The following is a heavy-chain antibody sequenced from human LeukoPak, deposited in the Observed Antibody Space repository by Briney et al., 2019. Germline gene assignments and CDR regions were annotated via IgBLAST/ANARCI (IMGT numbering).Heavy chain of an antibody. CDR1: RGTFSSYA. D-gene: IGHD5-18*01. CDR2: IIPIFGIA. Sequence: GSSVKVSCKASRGTFSSYAISWVRQAPGQGLEWMGRIIPIFGIANYAQKFQGRVTITADKSTSTAYMELSSLRSEDTAVYYCAVGDTAMVTAHAPFDYWGQGTLVTVSS. J-gene: IGHJ4*02. CDR3: AVGDTAMVTAHAPFDY. V-gene: IGHV1-69*04.